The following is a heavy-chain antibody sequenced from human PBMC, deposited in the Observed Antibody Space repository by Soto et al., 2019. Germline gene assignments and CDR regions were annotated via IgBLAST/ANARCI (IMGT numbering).Heavy chain of an antibody. CDR2: ISGSGGST. V-gene: IGHV3-23*01. CDR3: AKGGGGRFMVRDFDY. CDR1: GFTFSSYA. D-gene: IGHD3-10*01. Sequence: GGSLRLSCAASGFTFSSYAMSWVRQAPGKGLEWVSAISGSGGSTYYEDSVKGRFTISRDNSKNTLYLQMNSLRAEDTAVYYSAKGGGGRFMVRDFDYWGKGTLVTVSA. J-gene: IGHJ4*02.